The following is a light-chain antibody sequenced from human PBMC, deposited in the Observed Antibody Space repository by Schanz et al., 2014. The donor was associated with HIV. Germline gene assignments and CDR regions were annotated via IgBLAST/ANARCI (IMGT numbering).Light chain of an antibody. Sequence: EIVMTQSPATLSVSPGERVTLSCRASQSVGANLAWYQHKPGQAPRPLIYAASVRATGVPARFSGSGSGTDFTLTVSSLQSEDFAVYYCQQYNNWVSLTFGGGTKVEIK. CDR1: QSVGAN. J-gene: IGKJ4*01. CDR3: QQYNNWVSLT. CDR2: AAS. V-gene: IGKV3-15*01.